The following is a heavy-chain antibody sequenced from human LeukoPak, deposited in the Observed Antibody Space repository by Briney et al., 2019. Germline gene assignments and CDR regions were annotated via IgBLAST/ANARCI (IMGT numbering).Heavy chain of an antibody. Sequence: PPETLSLTCAVSGDSISSGDYSWSWIRQPSGQGLEWIGYIFHSGSSYYNPSLKSRVTISVDKSKNQFSLKLTSVTAADTAVYYCARELWFVNAPGSWFDPWGQGTLVTVSS. D-gene: IGHD3-10*01. CDR2: IFHSGSS. CDR1: GDSISSGDYS. CDR3: ARELWFVNAPGSWFDP. J-gene: IGHJ5*02. V-gene: IGHV4-30-2*01.